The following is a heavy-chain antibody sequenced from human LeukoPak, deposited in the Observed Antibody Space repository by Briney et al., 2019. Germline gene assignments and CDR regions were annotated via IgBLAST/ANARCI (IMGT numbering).Heavy chain of an antibody. V-gene: IGHV3-21*04. D-gene: IGHD3-10*01. CDR3: ARGANYPDY. CDR2: INNDGDKG. Sequence: GGSLRLSCEASGLSFRSYIMNWVRRPPGKGLEWIASINNDGDKGYYADSVKGRFIISRDNAKKSLSLQMNSLTADDTAVYFCARGANYPDYWGQGTLVTVSS. CDR1: GLSFRSYI. J-gene: IGHJ4*02.